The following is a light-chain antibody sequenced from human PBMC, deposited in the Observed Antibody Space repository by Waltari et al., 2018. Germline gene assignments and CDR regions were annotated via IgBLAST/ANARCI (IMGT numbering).Light chain of an antibody. CDR2: HAS. Sequence: DIRMTQSPSSVSASVGDRVTITCRASQDIRTWLAWYQQKPGKAPRLLIYHASGLQSGVPSRFSGSGSGTDFTLTISRLQPEDFATYSCQQSGTFPPTFGPGTKVEI. CDR3: QQSGTFPPT. CDR1: QDIRTW. V-gene: IGKV1-12*01. J-gene: IGKJ1*01.